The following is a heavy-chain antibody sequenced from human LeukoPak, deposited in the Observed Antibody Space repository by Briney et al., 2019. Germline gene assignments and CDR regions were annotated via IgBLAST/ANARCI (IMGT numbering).Heavy chain of an antibody. D-gene: IGHD1-7*01. V-gene: IGHV5-51*01. CDR2: IYPGDSDT. CDR3: ARHSAQIQTTSPFDY. CDR1: GYRFTSYW. Sequence: GESLEISFKGSGYRFTSYWIGWVRPMPGKGLEWMGIIYPGDSDTRYSPSFQGQVTISADKSISTAYLQWSSLKASDTALYYCARHSAQIQTTSPFDYWGQGTLVTVSS. J-gene: IGHJ4*02.